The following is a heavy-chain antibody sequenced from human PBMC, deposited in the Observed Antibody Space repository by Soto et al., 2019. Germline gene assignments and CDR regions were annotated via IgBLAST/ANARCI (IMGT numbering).Heavy chain of an antibody. CDR2: IYHSGST. V-gene: IGHV4-4*02. CDR1: GASISSNNW. D-gene: IGHD4-17*01. J-gene: IGHJ4*02. Sequence: QVQLQESGPGLVKPSGTLSLTCAVSGASISSNNWWSWVRQPPGKGLEWVAEIYHSGSTNHNLSLKSRVTISLDQSNNQFALKLSSVTAADTAVYYCARSAVTDDYWGQGTLVTVSS. CDR3: ARSAVTDDY.